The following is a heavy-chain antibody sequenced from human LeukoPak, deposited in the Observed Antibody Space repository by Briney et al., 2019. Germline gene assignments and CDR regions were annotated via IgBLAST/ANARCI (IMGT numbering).Heavy chain of an antibody. D-gene: IGHD6-6*01. Sequence: SETLSLTCTVSGGSISSGSYYWGWIRQPPGKGLEWIGSIYYSGSTYYNPSLKSRVTISVDTSKNQFSLKLNSVTAADTAVYYCARVRLAARSYFDYWGQGTLVTVSS. CDR1: GGSISSGSYY. J-gene: IGHJ4*02. V-gene: IGHV4-39*01. CDR2: IYYSGST. CDR3: ARVRLAARSYFDY.